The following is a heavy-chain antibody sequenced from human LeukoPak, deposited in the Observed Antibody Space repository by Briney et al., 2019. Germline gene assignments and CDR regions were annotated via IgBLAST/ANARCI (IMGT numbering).Heavy chain of an antibody. Sequence: GGSLRLSCAASGFTFSSYSMNWVRQAPGKGLEWLSSISSSSSYIYYADSVKGRFTISRDNAKNSLYLQINSLRAEDTAVYYCARDRDDYPYYWGQGTLVTVSS. J-gene: IGHJ4*02. CDR3: ARDRDDYPYY. D-gene: IGHD4-11*01. CDR2: ISSSSSYI. CDR1: GFTFSSYS. V-gene: IGHV3-21*01.